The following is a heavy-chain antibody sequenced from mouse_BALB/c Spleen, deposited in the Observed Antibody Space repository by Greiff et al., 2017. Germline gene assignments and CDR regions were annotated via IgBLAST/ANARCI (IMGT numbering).Heavy chain of an antibody. CDR2: INPYNDGT. J-gene: IGHJ4*01. CDR1: GYTFTSYV. D-gene: IGHD2-4*01. CDR3: ARSGIYYDFYYAMDY. Sequence: EVQRVESGPELVKPGASVKMSCKASGYTFTSYVMHWVKQKPGQGLEWIGYINPYNDGTKYNEKFKGKATLTSDKSSSTAYMELSSLTSEDSAVYYCARSGIYYDFYYAMDYWGQGTSVTVSS. V-gene: IGHV1-14*01.